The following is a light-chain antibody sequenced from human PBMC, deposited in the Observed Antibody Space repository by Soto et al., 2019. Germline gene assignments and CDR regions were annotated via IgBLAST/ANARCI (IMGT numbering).Light chain of an antibody. V-gene: IGLV2-14*03. CDR1: SSDVGGYNY. CDR3: SSYTSSSTLYG. Sequence: QSALTQPASVSGSPGQSITISCTGTSSDVGGYNYVSWYQHHPGKAPKLMIYDVSSRPSGVSNRFSGSKSGNTASLTISGLQAEDEADHYCSSYTSSSTLYGFGTGTQLTVL. CDR2: DVS. J-gene: IGLJ1*01.